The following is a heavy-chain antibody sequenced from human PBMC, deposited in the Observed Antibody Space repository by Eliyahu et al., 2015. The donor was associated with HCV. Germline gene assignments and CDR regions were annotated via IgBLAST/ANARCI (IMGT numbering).Heavy chain of an antibody. CDR3: AKDRNYPILTAWEN. CDR1: GFTFSSYA. Sequence: EVQLVESGGGLVQPGGSLXLSCAASGFTFSSYAMNWVRQPPGKGLGWVSSFTSGGSTYYADSVKGRFTISRDNSKNTLYLQMNSLRAEDTAVYYCAKDRNYPILTAWENWGQGTLVTVSS. CDR2: FTSGGST. V-gene: IGHV3-23*04. J-gene: IGHJ4*02. D-gene: IGHD3-9*01.